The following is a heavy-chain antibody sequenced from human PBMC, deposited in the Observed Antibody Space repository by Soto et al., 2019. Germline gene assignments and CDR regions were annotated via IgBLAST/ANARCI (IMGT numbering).Heavy chain of an antibody. CDR1: GLSFSAYA. D-gene: IGHD6-6*01. J-gene: IGHJ4*02. V-gene: IGHV3-23*01. CDR2: ISGSGDYT. CDR3: AKGSPEYSSTFDY. Sequence: GSLRLSCAASGLSFSAYAMSWVRQAPGKGLEWVSAISGSGDYTYYADSVKGRFTISRDNSKNTLYLQMNSLRAEDTAVYYCAKGSPEYSSTFDYWGQGALVTVSS.